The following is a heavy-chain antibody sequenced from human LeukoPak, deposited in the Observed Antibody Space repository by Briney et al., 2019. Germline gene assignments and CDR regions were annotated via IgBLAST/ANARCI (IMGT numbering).Heavy chain of an antibody. CDR3: AKVRGYCSGGSCYSRYYFDY. J-gene: IGHJ4*02. CDR1: GFTFSSYG. D-gene: IGHD2-15*01. V-gene: IGHV3-30*18. Sequence: PGRSLRLSCAASGFTFSSYGMHWVRQAPGKGLEWVAVISYDGSNKYYADSVKGRFTISRDNSKNTLYLQMNSLRAEDTAVYYCAKVRGYCSGGSCYSRYYFDYWGQGTLVTVSS. CDR2: ISYDGSNK.